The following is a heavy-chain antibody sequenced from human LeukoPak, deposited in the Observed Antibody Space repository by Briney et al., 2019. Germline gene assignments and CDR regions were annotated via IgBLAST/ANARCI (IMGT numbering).Heavy chain of an antibody. Sequence: ASAKVSCKASGYTFTSYGISWVRQAPGQGLEWMGWISAYNGNTNYAQKLQGRVTMTTDTSTSTAYMELRSLRSDDTAVYYCARDLRYCSSTSCYTKGWFDPWGQGTLVTVSS. V-gene: IGHV1-18*01. J-gene: IGHJ5*02. CDR2: ISAYNGNT. CDR3: ARDLRYCSSTSCYTKGWFDP. CDR1: GYTFTSYG. D-gene: IGHD2-2*02.